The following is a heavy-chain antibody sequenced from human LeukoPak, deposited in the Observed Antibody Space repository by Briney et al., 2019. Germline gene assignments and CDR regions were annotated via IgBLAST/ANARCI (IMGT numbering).Heavy chain of an antibody. D-gene: IGHD5-18*01. CDR3: VRDGYSGSYGYDY. Sequence: ASVKVSCKASGYTFSSYYVHWVRQAPGQRLEWMGWINPNSGATNYAQKFQGRVTMTRDTSIRTVYMELSSLTFDDTAVYYCVRDGYSGSYGYDYWGQGTLVTVSS. CDR1: GYTFSSYY. V-gene: IGHV1-2*02. J-gene: IGHJ4*02. CDR2: INPNSGAT.